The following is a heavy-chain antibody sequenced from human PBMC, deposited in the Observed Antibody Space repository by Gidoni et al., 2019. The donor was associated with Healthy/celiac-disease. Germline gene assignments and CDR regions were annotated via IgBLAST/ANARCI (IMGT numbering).Heavy chain of an antibody. D-gene: IGHD6-19*01. CDR1: GYSFTSYW. CDR2: IYPGDSDT. CDR3: ARHGARAVPDTASFDY. Sequence: EVQLVQSGAEVKKTGESLKNACKGSGYSFTSYWIGWVRQMPGKGLEWMGIIYPGDSDTKYSPSFQGQVTISADKSISTAYLQWSSLKSSDTAMYYCARHGARAVPDTASFDYWGQGTLVTVSS. V-gene: IGHV5-51*01. J-gene: IGHJ4*02.